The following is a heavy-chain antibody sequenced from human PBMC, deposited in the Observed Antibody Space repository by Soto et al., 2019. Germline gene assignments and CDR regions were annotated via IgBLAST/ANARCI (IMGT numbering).Heavy chain of an antibody. Sequence: ASVKVSCKASGYTFTSYDINWVRQATGQGLEWMGWMNPNSGNTGYAQKFQGRVTMTRNTSISTAYMELSSLRSEDTAVYYCATTGDYDYGASYYSDYWGQGTLVTVSS. CDR2: MNPNSGNT. V-gene: IGHV1-8*01. CDR3: ATTGDYDYGASYYSDY. D-gene: IGHD4-17*01. J-gene: IGHJ4*02. CDR1: GYTFTSYD.